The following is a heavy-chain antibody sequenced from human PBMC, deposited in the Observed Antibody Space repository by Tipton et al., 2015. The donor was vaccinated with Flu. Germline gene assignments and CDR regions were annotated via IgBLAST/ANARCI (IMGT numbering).Heavy chain of an antibody. CDR3: ARKGARGWELPV. D-gene: IGHD4-23*01. J-gene: IGHJ4*02. Sequence: GLVKPSGTLSLTCSVSGYSISSFYWSWIRQPPGKGLEWIGYTYYSGDTSYNPSLKTRVTMSVDTSKNQFSLMLTSVTDADTAIYYCARKGARGWELPVWGQGILVTVSS. CDR1: GYSISSFY. V-gene: IGHV4-59*01. CDR2: TYYSGDT.